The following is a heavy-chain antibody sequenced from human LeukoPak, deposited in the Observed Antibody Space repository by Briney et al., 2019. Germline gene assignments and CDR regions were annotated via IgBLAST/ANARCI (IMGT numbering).Heavy chain of an antibody. Sequence: GGSLRLSCAASGFTFDDYVMHWVRQAPGKGLEWVSGISWNSGGIGYADSVKGRFTISRDNAKNSLYLQMNSLRAEDTAVYYCAKVASGWTYFDIWGQGTMVTVSS. CDR3: AKVASGWTYFDI. J-gene: IGHJ3*02. V-gene: IGHV3-9*01. CDR1: GFTFDDYV. CDR2: ISWNSGGI. D-gene: IGHD6-19*01.